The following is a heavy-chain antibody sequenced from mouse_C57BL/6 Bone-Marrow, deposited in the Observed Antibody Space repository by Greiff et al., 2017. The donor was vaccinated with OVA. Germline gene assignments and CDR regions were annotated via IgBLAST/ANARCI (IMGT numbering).Heavy chain of an antibody. Sequence: EVQLVESGGDLVKPGGSLKLSCAASGFTFSSYGMSWVRQTPDKRLEWVATISSGGSYTYYPDSVKGRFTISRDNAKNTLYLQMRSLKSEDTSMYYCARPLTTVVAHYAMDYWGQGTSVTVSS. CDR2: ISSGGSYT. J-gene: IGHJ4*01. CDR1: GFTFSSYG. CDR3: ARPLTTVVAHYAMDY. D-gene: IGHD1-1*01. V-gene: IGHV5-6*01.